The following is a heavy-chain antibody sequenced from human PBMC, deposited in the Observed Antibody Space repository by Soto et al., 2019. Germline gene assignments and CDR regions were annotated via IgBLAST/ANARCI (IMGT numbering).Heavy chain of an antibody. CDR2: IDWDDDK. CDR3: ARIGYYYDSSGHYYFDY. J-gene: IGHJ4*02. CDR1: GFSLSTSGMR. Sequence: SGPTLVNPTQTLTLTCTFSGFSLSTSGMRVSWIRQPPGKALEWLARIDWDDDKFYSTSLKTRLTISKDTSKNQVVLTMTNMDPVDTATYYCARIGYYYDSSGHYYFDYWGQGTLVTVSS. V-gene: IGHV2-70*04. D-gene: IGHD3-22*01.